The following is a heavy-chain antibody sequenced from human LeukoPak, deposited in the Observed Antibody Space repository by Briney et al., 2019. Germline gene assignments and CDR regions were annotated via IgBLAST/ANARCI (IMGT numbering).Heavy chain of an antibody. CDR2: ISVYNGNT. V-gene: IGHV1-18*01. CDR3: AREVGDPAPDYFDY. J-gene: IGHJ4*02. CDR1: GYTFTSYG. D-gene: IGHD2-21*02. Sequence: ASVKVSCKASGYTFTSYGISWVRQAPGQGFEWMGWISVYNGNTNYAQKFQGRVTMTTDTSTSTAYMELRSLRSDDTAVYYCAREVGDPAPDYFDYWGQGTLVTVSS.